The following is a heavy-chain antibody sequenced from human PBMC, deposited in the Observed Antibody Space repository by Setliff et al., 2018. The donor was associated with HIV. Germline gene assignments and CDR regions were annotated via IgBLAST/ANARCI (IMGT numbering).Heavy chain of an antibody. CDR3: AKLAPSYSSGKDDF. CDR1: GLPFYNYW. Sequence: GGSLRLSCVASGLPFYNYWMTWLRRAPGRGLEWVANIKQDGSDMHYIESVKGRFTIFRDNAKNSVFLQMNSLRPEDTAIYYCAKLAPSYSSGKDDFWGQGTLVTVSS. D-gene: IGHD6-19*01. V-gene: IGHV3-7*03. CDR2: IKQDGSDM. J-gene: IGHJ4*02.